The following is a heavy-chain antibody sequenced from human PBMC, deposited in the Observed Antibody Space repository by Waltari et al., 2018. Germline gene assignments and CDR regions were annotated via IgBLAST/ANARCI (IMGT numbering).Heavy chain of an antibody. CDR1: GFPFSSYG. J-gene: IGHJ3*02. Sequence: EVQLVESGGGLVKPGGSLRLSCAASGFPFSSYGLNWIRKAPETGLEWVSSISSSSSYIYYADSVKGRFTISRDNSKNSLYLQMNSLRAEDTAVYYCARVGQQLVLGAFDIWGQGTMVTVSS. V-gene: IGHV3-21*01. D-gene: IGHD6-13*01. CDR2: ISSSSSYI. CDR3: ARVGQQLVLGAFDI.